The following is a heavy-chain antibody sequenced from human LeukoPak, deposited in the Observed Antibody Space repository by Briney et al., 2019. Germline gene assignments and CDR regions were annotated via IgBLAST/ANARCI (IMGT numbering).Heavy chain of an antibody. CDR3: ARVKREWLVGATMFYDY. CDR1: EFTFSSYS. CDR2: ISSSSSYI. J-gene: IGHJ4*02. Sequence: PGGSLRLSCAASEFTFSSYSMNWVRQAPGKGLEWVSSISSSSSYIYYADSVKGRFTISRDNAKNSLYLQMNSLRAEDTAVYYCARVKREWLVGATMFYDYWGQGTLVTVSS. D-gene: IGHD1-26*01. V-gene: IGHV3-21*01.